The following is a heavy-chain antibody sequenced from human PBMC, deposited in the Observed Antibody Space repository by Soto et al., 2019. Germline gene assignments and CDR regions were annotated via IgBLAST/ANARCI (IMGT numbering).Heavy chain of an antibody. V-gene: IGHV1-2*02. CDR2: INPNSGGT. CDR1: GYTFTGYY. J-gene: IGHJ4*02. CDR3: AGDNRRAAAGTNFDD. D-gene: IGHD6-13*01. Sequence: ASVKVSCKASGYTFTGYYMHWVRQAPGQGLEWMGWINPNSGGTNYAQKFQGRVTMTRDTSISTAYMELSRLRSDDTAVYYCAGDNRRAAAGTNFDDWGQGTLVTVSS.